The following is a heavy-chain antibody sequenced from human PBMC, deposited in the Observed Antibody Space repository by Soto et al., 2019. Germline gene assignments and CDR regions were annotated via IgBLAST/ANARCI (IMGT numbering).Heavy chain of an antibody. CDR1: GFTFSNAW. CDR3: TTFSPRLVVPADDAFDI. V-gene: IGHV3-15*01. Sequence: GGSLRLSCAASGFTFSNAWMSWVRQAPGKGLEWVGRIKSKTDGGTTDYAAPVKGRFTISRDDSKNTLYLQMNSLKTEDTAVYYCTTFSPRLVVPADDAFDIWGQGTMVTVSS. D-gene: IGHD2-2*01. J-gene: IGHJ3*02. CDR2: IKSKTDGGTT.